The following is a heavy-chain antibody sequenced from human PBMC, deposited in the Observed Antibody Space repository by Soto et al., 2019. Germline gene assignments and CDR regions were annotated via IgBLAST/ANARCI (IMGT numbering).Heavy chain of an antibody. V-gene: IGHV3-33*01. J-gene: IGHJ5*02. D-gene: IGHD1-26*01. CDR3: ARGIVGATTSGWFDP. CDR1: GFTFSSYG. Sequence: PGGSLRLSCAASGFTFSSYGMHWVRQAPGKGLEWVAVIWYDGSNKYYADSVKGRFTISRDNSKNTLYLQMNSLRAEDTAVYYCARGIVGATTSGWFDPWGQGTLVTVSS. CDR2: IWYDGSNK.